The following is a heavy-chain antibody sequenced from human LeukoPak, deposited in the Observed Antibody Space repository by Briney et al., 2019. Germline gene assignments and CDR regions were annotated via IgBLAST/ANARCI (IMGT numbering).Heavy chain of an antibody. Sequence: SETLSLTCAVYGGSFSGYYWSWIRQPPGKGLEWIGEINHSGSTNYNPSLKSRVTISVDTSKNQFSLKLSSVTAADTAVYYCARGVGGYYGSGSYHVPMFDIWGQGTMVTVSS. D-gene: IGHD3-10*01. CDR3: ARGVGGYYGSGSYHVPMFDI. CDR2: INHSGST. V-gene: IGHV4-34*01. J-gene: IGHJ3*02. CDR1: GGSFSGYY.